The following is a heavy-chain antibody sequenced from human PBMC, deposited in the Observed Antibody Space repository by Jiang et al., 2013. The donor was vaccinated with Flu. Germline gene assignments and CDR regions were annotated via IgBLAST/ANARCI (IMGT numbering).Heavy chain of an antibody. D-gene: IGHD2-15*01. J-gene: IGHJ4*02. CDR3: ATGGSCSGGSCYTPFDY. Sequence: EWVSAISGSGGSTYYADSVKGRFTISRDNSKNTLYLQMNSLRAEDTAVYYCATGGSCSGGSCYTPFDYWGQGTLVTVSS. CDR2: ISGSGGST. V-gene: IGHV3-23*01.